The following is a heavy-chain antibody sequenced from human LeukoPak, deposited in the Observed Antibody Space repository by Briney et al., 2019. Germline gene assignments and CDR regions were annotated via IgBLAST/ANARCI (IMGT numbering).Heavy chain of an antibody. CDR1: GFTFDDYA. D-gene: IGHD6-13*01. CDR3: AKDHLPGIAAAGLDY. CDR2: ISWNSGSI. V-gene: IGHV3-9*01. J-gene: IGHJ4*02. Sequence: GGSLRLSCAASGFTFDDYAMHWVRQAPGKGLEWVSGISWNSGSIGYADSVKGRFTISTDNAKNSLYLQMNSLRAEDTALYYCAKDHLPGIAAAGLDYWGQGTLVTVSS.